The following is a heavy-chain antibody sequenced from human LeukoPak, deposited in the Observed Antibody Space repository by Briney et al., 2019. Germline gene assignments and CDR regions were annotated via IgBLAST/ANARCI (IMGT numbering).Heavy chain of an antibody. J-gene: IGHJ4*02. CDR1: GFTFSSYG. D-gene: IGHD6-6*01. Sequence: QPGRSLRLSCAASGFTFSSYGMHWVRQAPGKGLEWVAVISYDGSNKYYADSVKGRFTISRDNSKNTLYLQMNSLRAEDTAVYYCAKEPSIAARGNDYWGQGTLATVSS. CDR2: ISYDGSNK. V-gene: IGHV3-30*18. CDR3: AKEPSIAARGNDY.